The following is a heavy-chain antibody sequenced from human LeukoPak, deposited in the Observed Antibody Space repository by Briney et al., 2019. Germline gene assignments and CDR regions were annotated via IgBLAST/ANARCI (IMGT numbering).Heavy chain of an antibody. CDR2: IYYSGTT. CDR1: GGSISSYY. D-gene: IGHD3-22*01. Sequence: SETLPLTCTVSGGSISSYYWSWIQQPPGKGLEWIGYIYYSGTTNYNPSLKSRVTISVDTSKNQFSLKLSSVTAADTAVYYCARHRDYYDSSGYHWSFDYWGQGTLVTVSS. V-gene: IGHV4-59*08. CDR3: ARHRDYYDSSGYHWSFDY. J-gene: IGHJ4*02.